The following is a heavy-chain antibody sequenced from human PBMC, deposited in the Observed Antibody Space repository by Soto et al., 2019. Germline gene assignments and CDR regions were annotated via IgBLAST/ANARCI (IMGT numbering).Heavy chain of an antibody. CDR2: INHSGST. CDR3: ARVTYYDFWSGSYYYGMDV. CDR1: GGSFSCYY. J-gene: IGHJ6*02. V-gene: IGHV4-34*01. Sequence: PSETLSLTCAVYGGSFSCYYWSWIRQPPGKGLEWIGEINHSGSTNYNPSLKSRVTISVDTSKNQFSLKLSSVTAADTAVYYCARVTYYDFWSGSYYYGMDVWGQGTTVTVSS. D-gene: IGHD3-3*01.